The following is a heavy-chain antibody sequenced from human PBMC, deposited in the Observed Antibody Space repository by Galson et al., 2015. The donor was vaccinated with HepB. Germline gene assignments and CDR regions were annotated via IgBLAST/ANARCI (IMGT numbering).Heavy chain of an antibody. CDR1: GFTFSNTW. D-gene: IGHD6-19*01. V-gene: IGHV3-15*01. J-gene: IGHJ5*02. CDR2: IKSETDGGTT. Sequence: SLRLSCAASGFTFSNTWMSWVRQAPGRGLEWVGHIKSETDGGTTDYAAPVKGRFTISRDDSKDTLYLQMNSLKTDDTAVYYCTTDVYFSSYWSWIDPWGQGTLVTVSS. CDR3: TTDVYFSSYWSWIDP.